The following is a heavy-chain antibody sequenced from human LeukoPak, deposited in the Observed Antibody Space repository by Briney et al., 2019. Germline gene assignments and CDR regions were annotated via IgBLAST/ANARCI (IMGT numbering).Heavy chain of an antibody. V-gene: IGHV4-59*12. J-gene: IGHJ4*02. Sequence: SETLSLTCTVSGGSISSYYWSWIRQPPGKGLEWIGYIYYSGSTNYNPSLKSRVIISVDTSKNQFSLKLSSVTAADTAVYYCAREGITMVRVLDYWGQGTLVTVSS. CDR1: GGSISSYY. D-gene: IGHD3-10*01. CDR3: AREGITMVRVLDY. CDR2: IYYSGST.